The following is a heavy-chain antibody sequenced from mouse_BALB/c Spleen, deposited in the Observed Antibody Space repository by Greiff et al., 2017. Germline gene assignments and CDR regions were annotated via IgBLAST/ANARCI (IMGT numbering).Heavy chain of an antibody. Sequence: QVQLQQPGAELVKPGASVKLSCKASGYTFTSYWMNWVKQRPGQGLEWIGKINPSNGRTNYNEKFKSKATLTVDKSSSTAYMQLSSLTSEDSAVYYGAPYYKGSRTDYWGQGTSVTVAS. D-gene: IGHD1-1*01. J-gene: IGHJ2*02. CDR2: INPSNGRT. V-gene: IGHV1S81*02. CDR1: GYTFTSYW. CDR3: APYYKGSRTDY.